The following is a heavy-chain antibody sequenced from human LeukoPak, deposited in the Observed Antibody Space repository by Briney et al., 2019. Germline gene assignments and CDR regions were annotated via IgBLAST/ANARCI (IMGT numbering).Heavy chain of an antibody. Sequence: SETLSLTCTVSGGSISSYYWSWIRQPPGKGLEWIGYIYYSGSTNYNPSLKSRVTISVDTSKNQFSLKLSSVTAADTAVYYCARGGSESYYLTPVDYWGQGTLVTVSS. CDR1: GGSISSYY. D-gene: IGHD3-10*01. CDR3: ARGGSESYYLTPVDY. CDR2: IYYSGST. V-gene: IGHV4-59*01. J-gene: IGHJ4*02.